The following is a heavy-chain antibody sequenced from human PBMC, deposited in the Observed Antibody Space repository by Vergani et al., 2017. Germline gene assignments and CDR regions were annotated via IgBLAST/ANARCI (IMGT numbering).Heavy chain of an antibody. V-gene: IGHV1-3*01. J-gene: IGHJ4*02. CDR2: INAGNGNT. CDR3: ARGAYTYYDILTGYQKGSFDY. D-gene: IGHD3-9*01. Sequence: QVQLVQSGAEVKKPGASVKVSCKASGYTFTSYAMHWVRQAPGQRLEWMGWINAGNGNTKYSQKFQGRGTITRDTSASTAYMELSSLRSEDTAVYYCARGAYTYYDILTGYQKGSFDYWGQGTLVTVSS. CDR1: GYTFTSYA.